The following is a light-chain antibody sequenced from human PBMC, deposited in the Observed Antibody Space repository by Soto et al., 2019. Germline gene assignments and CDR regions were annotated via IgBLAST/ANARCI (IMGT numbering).Light chain of an antibody. CDR2: GVT. Sequence: QSVLTQPASVSGSPGQSITISCTGTRSDVGAYYSVSWYQHHPGKAPKLLIYGVTNRPSGVSNRFSGSKSGNTASLTISGLQAEDEADYHCSSYTSGSSHYVFGTGTQLTVL. CDR3: SSYTSGSSHYV. J-gene: IGLJ1*01. V-gene: IGLV2-14*01. CDR1: RSDVGAYYS.